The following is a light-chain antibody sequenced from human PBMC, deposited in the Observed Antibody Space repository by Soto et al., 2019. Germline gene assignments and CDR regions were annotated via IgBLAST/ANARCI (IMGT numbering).Light chain of an antibody. CDR3: CSYADSSTWV. Sequence: QSVLTQPASVSGSPGQSITISCTGTSSDVGSYNLVSWYQQHPGKAPKLMIYEGSKRPSGVSNRFSGSKSGNTASLTISGLQAEDEADYYCCSYADSSTWVFGGGTKHTVL. J-gene: IGLJ3*02. CDR2: EGS. CDR1: SSDVGSYNL. V-gene: IGLV2-23*01.